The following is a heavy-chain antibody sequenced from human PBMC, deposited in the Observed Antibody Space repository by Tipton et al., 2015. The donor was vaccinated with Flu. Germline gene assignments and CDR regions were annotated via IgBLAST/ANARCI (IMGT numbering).Heavy chain of an antibody. CDR2: INPDNGKT. D-gene: IGHD3-16*01. J-gene: IGHJ6*02. Sequence: QVQLVQSGAEVKKPGASLKVSCKASGYSFSTYVINWVRQAPGQRLEWMGWINPDNGKTKYSQKFQGRVTITRDTSATTVIMDLTSLRSEDTAVYYCARGGKGVAQDYLYYYGLDVWGQGTTVNVSS. V-gene: IGHV1-3*01. CDR1: GYSFSTYV. CDR3: ARGGKGVAQDYLYYYGLDV.